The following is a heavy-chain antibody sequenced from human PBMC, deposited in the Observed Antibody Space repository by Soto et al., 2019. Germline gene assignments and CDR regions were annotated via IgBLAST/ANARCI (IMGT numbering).Heavy chain of an antibody. CDR1: GFTFSSYG. Sequence: GGSLRLSCAASGFTFSSYGMHWVRQAPGKGLEWVAVISYDGSNKYYADSVKGRFTISRDNSKNTLYLQMNSLRAEDTAVYYCAKDSIVVVPAAIRYNWFDPWGQGTLVTVSS. V-gene: IGHV3-30*18. D-gene: IGHD2-2*02. J-gene: IGHJ5*02. CDR2: ISYDGSNK. CDR3: AKDSIVVVPAAIRYNWFDP.